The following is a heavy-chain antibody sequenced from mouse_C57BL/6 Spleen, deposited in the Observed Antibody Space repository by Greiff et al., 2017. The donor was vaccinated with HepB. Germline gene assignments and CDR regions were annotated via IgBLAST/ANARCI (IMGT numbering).Heavy chain of an antibody. CDR2: IHPNSGST. Sequence: QVQLKQPGAELVKPGASVKLSCKASGYTFTSYWMHWVKQRPGQGLEWIGMIHPNSGSTNYNEKFKSKATLTVDKSSSTAYMQLSSLTSEDSAVYYCARSGSYDDYAMDYWGQGTSVTVSS. V-gene: IGHV1-64*01. CDR1: GYTFTSYW. CDR3: ARSGSYDDYAMDY. D-gene: IGHD2-12*01. J-gene: IGHJ4*01.